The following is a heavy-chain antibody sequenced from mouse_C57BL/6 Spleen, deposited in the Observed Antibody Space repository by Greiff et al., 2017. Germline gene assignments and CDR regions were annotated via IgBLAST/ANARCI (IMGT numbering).Heavy chain of an antibody. Sequence: EVKLVESGGGLVKPGGSLKLSCAASGFTFSDYGMHWVRQAPEKGLEWVAYISSGSGTIYYADTVKGRFTISRDNAKNTLCLQMTSLRSEDTAMYYCARAGFDYWGQGTTLTVAS. V-gene: IGHV5-17*01. CDR2: ISSGSGTI. J-gene: IGHJ2*01. CDR1: GFTFSDYG. CDR3: ARAGFDY.